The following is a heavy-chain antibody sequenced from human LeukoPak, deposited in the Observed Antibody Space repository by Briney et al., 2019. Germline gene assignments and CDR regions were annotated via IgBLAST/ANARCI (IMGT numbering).Heavy chain of an antibody. CDR1: GGTFSSYA. CDR3: ARTRGYSGYDLSY. CDR2: IIPIFGTA. J-gene: IGHJ4*02. Sequence: VASVKVSCKDSGGTFSSYAISWVRQAPGQGLEWMGRIIPIFGTANYAQKFQGRVTITTDESTSTAYMELSSLRSEDTAVYYCARTRGYSGYDLSYWGQGTLVTVSS. V-gene: IGHV1-69*05. D-gene: IGHD5-12*01.